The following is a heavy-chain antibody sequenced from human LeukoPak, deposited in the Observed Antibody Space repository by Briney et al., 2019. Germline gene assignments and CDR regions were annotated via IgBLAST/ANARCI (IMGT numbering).Heavy chain of an antibody. CDR1: GFTFDDYA. CDR3: AKGSTWIQDY. Sequence: GGSLRLSXAASGFTFDDYAMHWVGQAPGKGLEWVSLISGDGGSTYYADSVKGRFTISRDNSKNSLYLQMNSLRTEDTALYYCAKGSTWIQDYWGQGTLVTVSS. V-gene: IGHV3-43*02. D-gene: IGHD5-12*01. CDR2: ISGDGGST. J-gene: IGHJ4*02.